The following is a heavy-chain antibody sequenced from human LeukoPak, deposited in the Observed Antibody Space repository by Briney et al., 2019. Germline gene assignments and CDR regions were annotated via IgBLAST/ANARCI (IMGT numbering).Heavy chain of an antibody. CDR2: ISGRGATT. CDR1: GVTFSSYG. J-gene: IGHJ4*02. D-gene: IGHD5-18*01. Sequence: PGGSLRLSCAGSGVTFSSYGMSWVRQAPGKGLEWVAGISGRGATTYYADSVRGRFLISRDNSKNTLYLQMNSLRVEDTAVYYCANDLGWIQLNLGRGQGTLVTVSS. CDR3: ANDLGWIQLNLG. V-gene: IGHV3-23*01.